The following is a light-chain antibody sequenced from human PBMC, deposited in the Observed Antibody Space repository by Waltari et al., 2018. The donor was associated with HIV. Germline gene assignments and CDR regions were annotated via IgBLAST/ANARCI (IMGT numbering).Light chain of an antibody. CDR3: SAWDSSLIAWV. CDR1: SKHVGNDG. J-gene: IGLJ2*01. CDR2: RNY. Sequence: QAGLTQPPSVSRGLGQTATLTCSGNSKHVGNDGVVWLQPHPGPPPKLLFHRNYNRPSGISERLSASRSGYTASLTITGLQPEDEADYYCSAWDSSLIAWVFGGGTKLTVL. V-gene: IGLV10-54*01.